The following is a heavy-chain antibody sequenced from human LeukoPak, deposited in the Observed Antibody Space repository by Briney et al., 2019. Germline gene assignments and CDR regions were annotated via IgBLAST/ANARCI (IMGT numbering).Heavy chain of an antibody. CDR3: ARDTYYCDSRDWFDP. CDR2: IYTSGST. V-gene: IGHV4-4*07. CDR1: GGSISSYY. D-gene: IGHD3-22*01. Sequence: PSETLSLTCTVSGGSISSYYWSWIRQPAGKRLEWIGRIYTSGSTNYNPSLKSRVTMSVDTSKNQFSLKLSSVTAADTAVYYCARDTYYCDSRDWFDPWGQGTLVTVSS. J-gene: IGHJ5*02.